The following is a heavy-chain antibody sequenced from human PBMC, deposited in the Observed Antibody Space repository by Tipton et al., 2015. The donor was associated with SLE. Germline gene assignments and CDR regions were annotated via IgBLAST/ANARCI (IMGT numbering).Heavy chain of an antibody. J-gene: IGHJ4*02. CDR1: GGSISSSSYY. V-gene: IGHV4-39*01. CDR3: ARSRRLYTNWNGGDFIDY. Sequence: GLVKPSETLSFTCTVSGGSISSSSYYWGWIRQPPGNGLEWIGSIYYSGTTYYNPSLKSRVTIFVDTSKNQFSLKLSSVTAADTAVYFCARSRRLYTNWNGGDFIDYWGQGTLVTVSS. D-gene: IGHD1-20*01. CDR2: IYYSGTT.